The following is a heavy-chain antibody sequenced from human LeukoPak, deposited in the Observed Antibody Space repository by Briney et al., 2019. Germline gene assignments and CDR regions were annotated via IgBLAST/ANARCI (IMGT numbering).Heavy chain of an antibody. J-gene: IGHJ3*02. CDR3: ARGGYAAAAGTVGAFDI. V-gene: IGHV1-8*01. CDR2: MNPNSGAT. D-gene: IGHD6-13*01. Sequence: GASVKVSCKASGYTFTSYDFNWLRQATGQGPEWMGWMNPNSGATGYAQKFQGRVTMTRDTSTSTVYMELSSLRSEDTAVYYCARGGYAAAAGTVGAFDIWGQGTMVTVSS. CDR1: GYTFTSYD.